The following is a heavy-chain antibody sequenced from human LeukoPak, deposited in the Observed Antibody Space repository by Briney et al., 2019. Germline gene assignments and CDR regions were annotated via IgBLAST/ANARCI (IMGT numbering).Heavy chain of an antibody. V-gene: IGHV4-4*02. CDR1: GGSISTTNW. CDR3: AREGGFYRPLDY. Sequence: SGTLSLTCDVSGGSISTTNWWSWVRQPPGGGLEWIGEVHLNGRTHYSPSLESRVTMSVDMSENHISLQLTSVTAADTAVYYCAREGGFYRPLDYSGPGTLVIVSS. J-gene: IGHJ4*02. CDR2: VHLNGRT. D-gene: IGHD2/OR15-2a*01.